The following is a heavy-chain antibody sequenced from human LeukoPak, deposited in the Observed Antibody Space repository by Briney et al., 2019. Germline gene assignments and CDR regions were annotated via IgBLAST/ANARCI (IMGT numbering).Heavy chain of an antibody. CDR1: GFTFSSHS. V-gene: IGHV3-21*01. Sequence: GGSLRLSCAASGFTFSSHSMNWVRQAPGKGLEWVSVITSSSDYIYYADSLKGRFTISRDNAKNSLYLQVNSLRAEDTAEYYCVRESVYYDSSGYYNVLDYWGQGTLVTVSS. D-gene: IGHD3-22*01. J-gene: IGHJ4*02. CDR3: VRESVYYDSSGYYNVLDY. CDR2: ITSSSDYI.